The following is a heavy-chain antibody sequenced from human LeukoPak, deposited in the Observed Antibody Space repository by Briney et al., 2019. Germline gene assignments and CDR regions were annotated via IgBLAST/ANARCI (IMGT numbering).Heavy chain of an antibody. J-gene: IGHJ4*02. V-gene: IGHV3-23*01. CDR2: ISGSGGST. CDR3: AKVVVVRWYFDY. CDR1: GSTFSSYA. Sequence: TGGSLRLSCAASGSTFSSYAMSWVRQAPGKGLEWVSAISGSGGSTYYADSVKGRFTISRDNSKNTLYLQMNSLRAEDTAVYYCAKVVVVRWYFDYWGQGTLVTVSS. D-gene: IGHD3-22*01.